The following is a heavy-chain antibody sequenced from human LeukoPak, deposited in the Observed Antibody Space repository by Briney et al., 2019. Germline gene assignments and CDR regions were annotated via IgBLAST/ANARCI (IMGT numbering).Heavy chain of an antibody. D-gene: IGHD6-13*01. CDR1: GDSISGSAYY. J-gene: IGHJ4*02. CDR2: IYSGGST. Sequence: SETLSLTCTFSGDSISGSAYYWSWIRQFPGQGLEWIGYIYSGGSTYYNPALKNRLIMAIDTSKNQFSLGLTSVTAADTAVYYCARAAAAAPDVWGQGTLVTVSS. CDR3: ARAAAAAPDV. V-gene: IGHV4-31*03.